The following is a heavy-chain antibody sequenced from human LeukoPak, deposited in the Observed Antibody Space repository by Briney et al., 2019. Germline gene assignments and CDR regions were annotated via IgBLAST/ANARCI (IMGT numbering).Heavy chain of an antibody. CDR3: ALGAVGDYVFDY. J-gene: IGHJ4*02. CDR2: IFPGDSDT. CDR1: GYSFSGFW. Sequence: GESLQISCKGSGYSFSGFWIAWVRQMPGKGLEWMGIIFPGDSDTRYSPSFQGQVTISADKSISTAYLQWSSLKASDTAMYYCALGAVGDYVFDYWGQGTLVTVSS. D-gene: IGHD4-17*01. V-gene: IGHV5-51*01.